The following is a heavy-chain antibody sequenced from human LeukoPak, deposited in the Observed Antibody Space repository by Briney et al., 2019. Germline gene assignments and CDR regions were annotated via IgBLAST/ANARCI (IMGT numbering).Heavy chain of an antibody. V-gene: IGHV3-23*01. J-gene: IGHJ4*02. CDR1: GFTFSSYA. CDR3: AKVVDRITILDY. D-gene: IGHD3-3*01. Sequence: GGSLRLSCAASGFTFSSYAMSWVRQAPGKGLEWVSAISGSGGSTYYADSAKGRFTISRDNSKNTLYLQMNSLRAEDTAVYYCAKVVDRITILDYWGQGTLVTVSS. CDR2: ISGSGGST.